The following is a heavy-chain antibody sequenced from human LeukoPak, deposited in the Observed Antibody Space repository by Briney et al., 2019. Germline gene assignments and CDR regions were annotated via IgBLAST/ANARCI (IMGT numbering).Heavy chain of an antibody. CDR1: GFTFSSKA. J-gene: IGHJ5*02. CDR3: ARAGGSGSYSHQFDP. D-gene: IGHD3-10*01. V-gene: IGHV3-30-3*01. CDR2: ISYDGSYK. Sequence: GRSLRLSCAASGFTFSSKAMHWVRQAPGKGLEWVAVISYDGSYKYYADSVKGRFTISRDNSKNTLYLQMNSLRAEDTAVYSCARAGGSGSYSHQFDPSGQGTLVTVSS.